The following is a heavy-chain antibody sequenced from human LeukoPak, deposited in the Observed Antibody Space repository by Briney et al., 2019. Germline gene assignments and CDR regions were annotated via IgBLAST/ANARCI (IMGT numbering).Heavy chain of an antibody. J-gene: IGHJ6*04. CDR3: ARGLYYYGSGSYYSPPWYYYYGMDV. Sequence: SETLSLTCAVYGGSFSGYYWSWIRQPPGKGLEWIGEINHSGSTNYNPSLKSRVTISVDTSKNQFSLKLSSVTAADTAVYYCARGLYYYGSGSYYSPPWYYYYGMDVWGKGTTVTVS. CDR1: GGSFSGYY. CDR2: INHSGST. V-gene: IGHV4-34*01. D-gene: IGHD3-10*01.